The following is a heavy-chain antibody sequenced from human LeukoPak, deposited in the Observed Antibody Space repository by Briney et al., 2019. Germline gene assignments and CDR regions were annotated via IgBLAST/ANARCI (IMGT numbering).Heavy chain of an antibody. CDR2: IKEDGSEK. V-gene: IGHV3-7*03. D-gene: IGHD2-2*01. CDR1: GFIFSSYW. CDR3: ARRALRYCGSTSCPAQYYGVDV. Sequence: GGSLRLSCAASGFIFSSYWMSWVRQAPGKGLEWVANIKEDGSEKYYVDSVKGRFTISRDNAKNSLYLQTNSLRADDTAVYYCARRALRYCGSTSCPAQYYGVDVWGKGTTVTVSS. J-gene: IGHJ6*04.